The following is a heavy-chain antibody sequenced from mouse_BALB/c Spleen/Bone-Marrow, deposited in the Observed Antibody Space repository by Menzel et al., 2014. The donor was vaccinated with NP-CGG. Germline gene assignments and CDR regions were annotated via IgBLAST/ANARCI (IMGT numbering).Heavy chain of an antibody. CDR2: INPSNGGT. CDR3: SRGRRDALDY. Sequence: VHLVESGAELVKPGASVKLSCKASGYTFTSYYMCWVKQRPGQGLEWFGEINPSNGGTNFNEKFKNKATLTVDKSSSTAYMQLSSLTSEDSAVYYCSRGRRDALDYWGQGTSVTVSS. V-gene: IGHV1S81*02. CDR1: GYTFTSYY. J-gene: IGHJ4*01.